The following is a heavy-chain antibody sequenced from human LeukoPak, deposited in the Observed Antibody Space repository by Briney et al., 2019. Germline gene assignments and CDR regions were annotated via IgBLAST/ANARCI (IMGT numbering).Heavy chain of an antibody. V-gene: IGHV1-24*01. CDR2: FDPEDGEA. Sequence: AASVKVSCKVSGYTLTELSMHWVRQRPGKGLEWMGGFDPEDGEAIYAQKFQGRVTMTEDTSTDTAYMELSSLRSEDTAVYYCATREQLVPRDAFDIWGQGTMVTVSS. D-gene: IGHD6-6*01. J-gene: IGHJ3*02. CDR1: GYTLTELS. CDR3: ATREQLVPRDAFDI.